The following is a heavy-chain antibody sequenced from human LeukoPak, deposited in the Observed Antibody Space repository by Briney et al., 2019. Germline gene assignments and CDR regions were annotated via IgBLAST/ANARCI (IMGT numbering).Heavy chain of an antibody. J-gene: IGHJ4*02. D-gene: IGHD2-2*01. V-gene: IGHV3-48*01. CDR2: ISSSSNTI. CDR1: GFTFSSYS. Sequence: GGSLRLSCAASGFTFSSYSMNWVRQAPGKGLEWVSCISSSSNTIYYADSVKGRFTISRDNAKNSLYLQMNSLIAEDTAVYYCARHCSSTSCLDGVWGQGTLVTVSS. CDR3: ARHCSSTSCLDGV.